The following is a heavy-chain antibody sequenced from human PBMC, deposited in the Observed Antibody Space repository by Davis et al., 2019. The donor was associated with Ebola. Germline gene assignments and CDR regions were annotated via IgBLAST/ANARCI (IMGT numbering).Heavy chain of an antibody. CDR3: AIYLVLDAFDI. V-gene: IGHV1-8*02. Sequence: ASVKVSCKASGGTFSSYAIGWVRQATGQGLEWMGWMNPNSGNTGYAQKFQGRVTMTRNTSISTAYMELSSLRSEDTAVYYCAIYLVLDAFDIWGQGTMVTVSS. CDR1: GGTFSSYA. CDR2: MNPNSGNT. J-gene: IGHJ3*02. D-gene: IGHD2-8*02.